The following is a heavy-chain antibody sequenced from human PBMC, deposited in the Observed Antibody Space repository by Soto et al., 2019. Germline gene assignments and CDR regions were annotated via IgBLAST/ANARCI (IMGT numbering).Heavy chain of an antibody. CDR3: ARGLGITGTTGLFFDY. CDR1: GGSFSGYY. V-gene: IGHV4-34*01. Sequence: QVQLQQWGAGLLKPSETLSLTCAVYGGSFSGYYWSWIRQPPGKGLEWIGEINHSGSTNYNPSLKSRVNISVDTSKNQFSLKLSSVTAADTAVYYCARGLGITGTTGLFFDYWGQGTLVTVSS. D-gene: IGHD1-7*01. CDR2: INHSGST. J-gene: IGHJ4*02.